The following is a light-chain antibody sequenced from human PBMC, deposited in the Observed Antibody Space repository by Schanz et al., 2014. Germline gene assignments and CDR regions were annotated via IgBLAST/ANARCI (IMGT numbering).Light chain of an antibody. V-gene: IGLV2-14*01. Sequence: QSALTQPASVSGSPGQSITISCTGTSSDIGGRAYVSWYQQRPGKAPQLILYDVNSRPSGVSNRFSGSKSGNTASLTISGLQAEDEADYHCSSYTSSSTLLFGGGTKLTVL. J-gene: IGLJ2*01. CDR3: SSYTSSSTLL. CDR1: SSDIGGRAY. CDR2: DVN.